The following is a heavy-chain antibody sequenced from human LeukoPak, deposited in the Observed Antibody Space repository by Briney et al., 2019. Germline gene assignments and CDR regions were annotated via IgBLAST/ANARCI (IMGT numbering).Heavy chain of an antibody. J-gene: IGHJ3*02. D-gene: IGHD2-2*01. CDR3: AKDITICSSTSCYEAFDI. V-gene: IGHV3-30*02. CDR2: IRYDGSNK. CDR1: GFIFSTYG. Sequence: PGGSLRLSCAASGFIFSTYGMHWVRQAPGKGLEWVAFIRYDGSNKYYADSVKGRFTISRDNSKNTLYLQMNSLRAEDTAVYYCAKDITICSSTSCYEAFDIWGQGTMVTVSS.